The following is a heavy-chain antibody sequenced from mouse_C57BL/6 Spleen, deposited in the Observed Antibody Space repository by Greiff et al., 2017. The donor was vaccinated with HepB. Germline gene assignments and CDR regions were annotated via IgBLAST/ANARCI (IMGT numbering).Heavy chain of an antibody. CDR1: GFTFSDYG. Sequence: VQLKESGGGLVKPGGSLKLSCAASGFTFSDYGMHWVRQAPEKGLEWVAYISSGSSTIYYADTVKGRFTISRDNAKNTLFLQMTSLRSEDTAMYYCARDYGSSYDGYYFDYWGQGTTLTVSS. D-gene: IGHD1-1*01. CDR2: ISSGSSTI. V-gene: IGHV5-17*01. J-gene: IGHJ2*01. CDR3: ARDYGSSYDGYYFDY.